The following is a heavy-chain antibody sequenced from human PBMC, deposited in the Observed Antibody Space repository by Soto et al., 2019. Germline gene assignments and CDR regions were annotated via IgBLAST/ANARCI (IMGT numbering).Heavy chain of an antibody. CDR1: GYTFTSYD. CDR3: ASLWFGEPDNDAFDI. D-gene: IGHD3-10*01. V-gene: IGHV1-8*01. J-gene: IGHJ3*02. Sequence: QVQLVQSGAEVKKPGASVKVSWKASGYTFTSYDINWVRQATGQGLEWMGWMNPNSGNTGYAQKFQGRVTMTRNTSISTAYMELSSLRSEDTAVYYCASLWFGEPDNDAFDIWGQGTMVTVSS. CDR2: MNPNSGNT.